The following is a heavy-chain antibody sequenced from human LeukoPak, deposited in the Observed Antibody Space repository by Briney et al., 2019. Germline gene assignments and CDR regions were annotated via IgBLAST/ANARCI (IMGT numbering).Heavy chain of an antibody. CDR2: IRNDGSTK. CDR1: GFTFSNYG. CDR3: ARASIAARYYFDY. Sequence: GGSLRLSFAASGFTFSNYGMHWVRQAPGKGLEWVAFIRNDGSTKYYVDSVKGRFVISRDNSKNTLYLQMNSLRAEDTAVYYCARASIAARYYFDYWGQGTLVTVSS. J-gene: IGHJ4*02. V-gene: IGHV3-30*02. D-gene: IGHD6-6*01.